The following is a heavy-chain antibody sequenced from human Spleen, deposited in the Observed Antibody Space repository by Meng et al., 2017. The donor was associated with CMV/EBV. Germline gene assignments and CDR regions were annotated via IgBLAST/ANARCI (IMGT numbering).Heavy chain of an antibody. V-gene: IGHV3-21*01. J-gene: IGHJ6*02. CDR1: GFIFSTYS. D-gene: IGHD6-6*01. CDR2: ISSSSYI. CDR3: AKHSSSSFYYYGMDV. Sequence: SGFIFSTYSMNWVRQAPGKGLEWVSSISSSSYIYYEDSVKGRLTISRDNAKNSLYLQMISLRAEDTAVYYCAKHSSSSFYYYGMDVWGQGTTVTVSS.